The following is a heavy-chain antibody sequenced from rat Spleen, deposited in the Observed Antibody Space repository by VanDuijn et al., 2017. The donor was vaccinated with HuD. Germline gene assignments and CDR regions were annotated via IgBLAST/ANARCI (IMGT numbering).Heavy chain of an antibody. CDR3: ARQELSLYVMDA. CDR1: GFTFSDYN. Sequence: EVQLVESDGGLVQPGRSLKLSCAASGFTFSDYNMAWVRQAPKKGLEWVATISYDGSSTYYRDSVKGRFTISRDNAKSTLYLQMDSLRSEDTATYYCARQELSLYVMDAWGQGASVTVSS. CDR2: ISYDGSST. J-gene: IGHJ4*01. D-gene: IGHD1-2*01. V-gene: IGHV5-7*01.